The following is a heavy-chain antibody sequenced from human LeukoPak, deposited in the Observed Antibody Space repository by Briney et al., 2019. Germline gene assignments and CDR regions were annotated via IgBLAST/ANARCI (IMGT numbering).Heavy chain of an antibody. CDR2: IYSGGST. D-gene: IGHD6-13*01. V-gene: IGHV3-53*01. J-gene: IGHJ4*02. CDR1: GFTFDDYG. CDR3: ASRGIAAAGTVIDY. Sequence: PGGSLRLSCAASGFTFDDYGMSWVRQAPGKGLEWVSVIYSGGSTYYADSVKGRFTISRDNSKNTLYLQMNSLRAEDTAVYYCASRGIAAAGTVIDYWGQGTLVTVSS.